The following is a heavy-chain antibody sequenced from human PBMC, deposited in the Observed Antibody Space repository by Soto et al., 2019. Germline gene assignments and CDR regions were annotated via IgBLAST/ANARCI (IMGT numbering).Heavy chain of an antibody. J-gene: IGHJ6*02. CDR3: AGGGVRGVITRTRDYYGMDV. CDR2: IYPGDSDT. CDR1: GYSFTSYW. V-gene: IGHV5-51*01. D-gene: IGHD3-10*01. Sequence: GESLKISCKGSGYSFTSYWIGWVRQMPGKGLEWMGIIYPGDSDTRYSPSFQGQVTTSADKSISTAYLRWSNLKASDTAMYYCAGGGVRGVITRTRDYYGMDVWGQGTTVTVS.